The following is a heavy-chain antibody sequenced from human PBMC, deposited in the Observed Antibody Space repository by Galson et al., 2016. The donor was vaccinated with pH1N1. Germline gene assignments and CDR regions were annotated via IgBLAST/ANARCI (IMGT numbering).Heavy chain of an antibody. D-gene: IGHD3-16*01. CDR2: IDPGSGST. J-gene: IGHJ3*02. CDR1: GYTFTIYY. Sequence: SVKVSCKASGYTFTIYYMHWVRQAPGQGLEWMGIIDPGSGSTNYARKFQGRVTMTRDTSTSTVYMELTTLRSKDMATYYCVGIKGGTLHIWGQGTKVTVSS. V-gene: IGHV1-46*01. CDR3: VGIKGGTLHI.